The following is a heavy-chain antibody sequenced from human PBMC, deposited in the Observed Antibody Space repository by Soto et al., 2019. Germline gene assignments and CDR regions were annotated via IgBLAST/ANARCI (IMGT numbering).Heavy chain of an antibody. J-gene: IGHJ3*02. Sequence: SETLSLTCTVSGDSISSSNSHWGWTRQPPGKGLEYIGSVYYGGAIFYSGNIYYNPSLKSRVTISVDTSKNQFSLRLSSVTAADTGVYYCVRYDRINMKPYSPEGFHIWGQGTMVTVS. CDR2: VYYGGAIFYSGNI. CDR3: VRYDRINMKPYSPEGFHI. D-gene: IGHD3-3*02. CDR1: GDSISSSNSH. V-gene: IGHV4-39*01.